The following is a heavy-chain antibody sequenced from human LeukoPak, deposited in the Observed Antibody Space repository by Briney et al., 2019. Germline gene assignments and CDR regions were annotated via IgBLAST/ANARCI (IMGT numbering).Heavy chain of an antibody. CDR1: GYTLTELS. CDR2: FDPEDGET. CDR3: ATDKRSNGNDRWFNP. D-gene: IGHD1-1*01. J-gene: IGHJ5*02. V-gene: IGHV1-24*01. Sequence: GASVKVFCKVSGYTLTELSMQWVRQAPGKGLEGMGGFDPEDGETIYAQKFQGRVTMTDDTSTDTAYMELSSLRSEETAVYYCATDKRSNGNDRWFNPCGQGTLAPVSS.